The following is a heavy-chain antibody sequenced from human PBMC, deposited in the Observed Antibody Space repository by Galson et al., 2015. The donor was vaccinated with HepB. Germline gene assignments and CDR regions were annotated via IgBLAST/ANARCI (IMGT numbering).Heavy chain of an antibody. V-gene: IGHV3-48*01. CDR3: ATRSGASGWYSYFQH. CDR2: ISSSSSTI. Sequence: SLRLSCAASGFTFSSYSMNWVRQAPGKGLEWVSYISSSSSTIYYADSVKGRFTISRDISKNTVYLQMNSLRVEDTAVYYCATRSGASGWYSYFQHWGQGTLVTVSS. D-gene: IGHD6-19*01. CDR1: GFTFSSYS. J-gene: IGHJ1*01.